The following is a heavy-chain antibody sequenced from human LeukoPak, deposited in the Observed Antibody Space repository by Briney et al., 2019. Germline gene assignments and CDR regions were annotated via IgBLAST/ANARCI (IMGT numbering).Heavy chain of an antibody. Sequence: SGGSLRLSCAASGFTFSRYWMSWVRQAPGKGLEWVANIKEDGRDKDYVDSVKGRFTISRDNAKKSRYLQMNSLRSEDMAVYYCARAKPKNMVRGLIMRRESRYYFDYWGQGTLVTVSS. CDR3: ARAKPKNMVRGLIMRRESRYYFDY. V-gene: IGHV3-7*01. J-gene: IGHJ4*02. CDR1: GFTFSRYW. CDR2: IKEDGRDK. D-gene: IGHD3-10*01.